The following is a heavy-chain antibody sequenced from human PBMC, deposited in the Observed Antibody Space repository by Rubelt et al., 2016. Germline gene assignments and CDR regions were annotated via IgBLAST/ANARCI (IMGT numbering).Heavy chain of an antibody. Sequence: QLQLQESGPGLVKPSETLSLTCTVSGGAISDSDYYWAWIRQPPGRGLEYIVTVLHSGSAYYNPSLNSRVTVSVDTSKNQFSLSLYSGTAADTAVYYCARARATGVGGRGFFDSWGQGTLVTVSS. CDR3: ARARATGVGGRGFFDS. CDR2: VLHSGSA. J-gene: IGHJ5*01. V-gene: IGHV4-39*01. D-gene: IGHD1-1*01. CDR1: GGAISDSDYY.